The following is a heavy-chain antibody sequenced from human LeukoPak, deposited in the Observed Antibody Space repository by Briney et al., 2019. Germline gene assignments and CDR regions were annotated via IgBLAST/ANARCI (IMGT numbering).Heavy chain of an antibody. J-gene: IGHJ5*02. CDR3: ARVEEAAAFDP. D-gene: IGHD2-15*01. CDR2: IRSSSSYI. V-gene: IGHV3-21*01. Sequence: GGSLRLSCAASGFTFSSYSMNWVRQAPGKGLEWVSSIRSSSSYIYYADSVKGRFTISRDNAKNSLYLQMNSLRAEDTAVYYCARVEEAAAFDPWGQGTLVTVSS. CDR1: GFTFSSYS.